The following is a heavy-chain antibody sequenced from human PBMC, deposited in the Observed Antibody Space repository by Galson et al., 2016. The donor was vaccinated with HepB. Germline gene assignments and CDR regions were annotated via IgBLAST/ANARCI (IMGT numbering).Heavy chain of an antibody. CDR3: ARASTDYSDFDF. CDR2: INPYSGGT. D-gene: IGHD4-11*01. Sequence: SVKVSCKASGYTFTGYYMHWVRQAPGQGLEWMGWINPYSGGTKYAQRFQGRVTLTSDTSISTAYMELSRLTSDDTAIYFCARASTDYSDFDFWGQGTLVTVSS. V-gene: IGHV1-2*02. CDR1: GYTFTGYY. J-gene: IGHJ4*02.